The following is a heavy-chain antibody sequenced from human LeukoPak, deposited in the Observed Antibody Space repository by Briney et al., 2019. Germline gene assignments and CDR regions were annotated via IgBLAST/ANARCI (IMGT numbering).Heavy chain of an antibody. J-gene: IGHJ2*01. CDR1: GGSFSGYY. D-gene: IGHD4-17*01. CDR2: INHSGST. V-gene: IGHV4-34*01. Sequence: SETLSLTCAVYGGSFSGYYWSWIRQPPGKGLEWIGEINHSGSTNYNPSLKSRVTISVDTSKNQFSLKLSSVTAADTAVYYCARDGRDYGDSTYWYFDLWGRGTLVTVSS. CDR3: ARDGRDYGDSTYWYFDL.